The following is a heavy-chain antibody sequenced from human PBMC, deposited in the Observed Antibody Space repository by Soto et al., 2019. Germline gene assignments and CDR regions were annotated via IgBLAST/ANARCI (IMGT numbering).Heavy chain of an antibody. J-gene: IGHJ4*02. CDR3: AREVYCSGGTCPRYFDY. CDR2: INPSGGRT. CDR1: GYTFSSHY. V-gene: IGHV1-46*01. D-gene: IGHD2-15*01. Sequence: ASVKVSCKASGYTFSSHYMHWVRQAPGQGLEWMGIINPSGGRTTYAQKFQGRVTMTRDTSTSTVYMELSSLRSEDMAVYYWAREVYCSGGTCPRYFDYWGQGTLVTVSS.